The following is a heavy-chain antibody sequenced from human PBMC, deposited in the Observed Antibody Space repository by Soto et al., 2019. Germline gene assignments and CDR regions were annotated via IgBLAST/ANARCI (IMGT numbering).Heavy chain of an antibody. D-gene: IGHD6-19*01. V-gene: IGHV3-9*01. CDR1: GFTFDDYA. CDR3: AKEKSDSSGWFNDAFDI. J-gene: IGHJ3*02. CDR2: ISWNSGSI. Sequence: GGSLRLSCAASGFTFDDYAMHWVRQAPGKGLEWVSGISWNSGSIGYADSVKGRFTISRDNAKNSLYLQMNSLRAEDTALYYCAKEKSDSSGWFNDAFDIWGQGTMVTVSS.